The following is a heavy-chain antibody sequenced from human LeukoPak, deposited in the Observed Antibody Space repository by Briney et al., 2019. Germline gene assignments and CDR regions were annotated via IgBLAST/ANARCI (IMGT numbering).Heavy chain of an antibody. D-gene: IGHD3-22*01. Sequence: TGGSLRLSCAASGSTFSSYAMSWVRQAPGKGLEWVSAISGSGGSTYYADSVKGRFTISRDNSKNTLYLQMNSLRAEDTAVYYCARHQDYYDSSGYTHWGQGTLVTVSS. J-gene: IGHJ4*02. V-gene: IGHV3-23*01. CDR1: GSTFSSYA. CDR2: ISGSGGST. CDR3: ARHQDYYDSSGYTH.